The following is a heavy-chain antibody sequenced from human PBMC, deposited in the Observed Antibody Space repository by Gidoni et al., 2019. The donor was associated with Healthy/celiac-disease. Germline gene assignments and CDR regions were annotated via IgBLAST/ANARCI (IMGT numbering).Heavy chain of an antibody. Sequence: GLEWIGSIYYSGSTYYNPSLKSRVTISVDTSKNQFSLKLSSVTAADTAVYYCAREYYYDSSGYFDYWGQGTLVTVSS. V-gene: IGHV4-39*01. D-gene: IGHD3-22*01. CDR2: IYYSGST. CDR3: AREYYYDSSGYFDY. J-gene: IGHJ4*02.